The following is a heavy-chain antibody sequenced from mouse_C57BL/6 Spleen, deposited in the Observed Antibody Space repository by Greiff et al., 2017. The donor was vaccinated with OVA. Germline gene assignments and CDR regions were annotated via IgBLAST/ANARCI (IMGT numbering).Heavy chain of an antibody. D-gene: IGHD2-4*01. CDR1: GYTFTSYW. Sequence: QVQLQQPGAELVKPGASVKLSCKASGYTFTSYWMHWVKQRPGQGLEWIGMIHPNSGSTNYNEKFKSKATLTVDKSSSTAYMQLSSLTSEDSAVYYCSRDEYDGYIDVWGTGTTVTVSS. J-gene: IGHJ1*03. CDR3: SRDEYDGYIDV. CDR2: IHPNSGST. V-gene: IGHV1-64*01.